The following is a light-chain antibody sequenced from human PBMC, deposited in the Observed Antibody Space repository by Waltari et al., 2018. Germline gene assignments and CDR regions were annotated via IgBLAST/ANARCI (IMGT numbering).Light chain of an antibody. CDR3: LQTNSFPRT. Sequence: ENVLTQSPEFQSVTPGEKVTITCRATESVGSSIHWYQQTPNQSPKLLIKYASQSLSGVPSRCSASGSGTEFTLTINSLESEDAATYYCLQTNSFPRTFGQGTKVEIK. J-gene: IGKJ1*01. CDR2: YAS. CDR1: ESVGSS. V-gene: IGKV6-21*01.